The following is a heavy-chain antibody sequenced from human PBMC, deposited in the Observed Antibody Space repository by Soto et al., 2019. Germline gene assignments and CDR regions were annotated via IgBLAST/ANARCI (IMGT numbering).Heavy chain of an antibody. V-gene: IGHV3-30*09. Sequence: QVQLVESGGGVVQPGRSLRLSCAASGFSVSAYTVHWVRQAPGKGLEWVAVISSDGNHKYYTDSVKGRFAISRDTSTNTVFLQMNSLGPEDTAVYYCARWEHPLFKYWGQGTLVTVSS. J-gene: IGHJ4*02. CDR1: GFSVSAYT. D-gene: IGHD1-1*01. CDR2: ISSDGNHK. CDR3: ARWEHPLFKY.